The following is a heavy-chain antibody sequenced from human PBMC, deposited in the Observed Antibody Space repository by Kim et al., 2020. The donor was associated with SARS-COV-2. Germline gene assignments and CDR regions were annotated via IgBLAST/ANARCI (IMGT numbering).Heavy chain of an antibody. CDR1: GGSISSSSYY. J-gene: IGHJ3*02. CDR2: IYYSGST. Sequence: SETLSLTCTVSGGSISSSSYYWGWIRQPPGKGLEWIGSIYYSGSTYYNPSLKSRVTISVDTSKNQFSLKLSSVTAADTAVYYCARPRPPSIAAAVGAFDIWGQGTMVTVSS. D-gene: IGHD6-13*01. V-gene: IGHV4-39*01. CDR3: ARPRPPSIAAAVGAFDI.